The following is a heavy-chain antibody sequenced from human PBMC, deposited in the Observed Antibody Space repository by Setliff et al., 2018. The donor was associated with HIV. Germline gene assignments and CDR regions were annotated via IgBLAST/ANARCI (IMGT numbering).Heavy chain of an antibody. D-gene: IGHD3-9*01. J-gene: IGHJ6*03. Sequence: GASVKVSCKASGYTFSDYYMHWVRQAPGQGLEWMGGIVPVLGITNYSPKLQGRVTMTTDTSTSTAYMELRSLRSDDTAVYYCARLVSYYDILTGSYYYYYMDVWGKGTTVTVSS. CDR1: GYTFSDYY. CDR2: IVPVLGIT. CDR3: ARLVSYYDILTGSYYYYYMDV. V-gene: IGHV1-18*04.